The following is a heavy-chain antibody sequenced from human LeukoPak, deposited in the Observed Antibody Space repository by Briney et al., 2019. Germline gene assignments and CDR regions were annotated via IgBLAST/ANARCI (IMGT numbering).Heavy chain of an antibody. CDR1: GFTFSSYA. V-gene: IGHV3-23*01. CDR2: ISGGST. CDR3: AKDPWGYCSGGSCYG. D-gene: IGHD2-15*01. J-gene: IGHJ4*02. Sequence: GGSLRLSCAASGFTFSSYAMSWVRQAPGKGLEWVSAISGGSTYYADSVKGRFTISRDNSKNTLYLQMNSLRAEDTAVYYCAKDPWGYCSGGSCYGWGQGTLVTVSS.